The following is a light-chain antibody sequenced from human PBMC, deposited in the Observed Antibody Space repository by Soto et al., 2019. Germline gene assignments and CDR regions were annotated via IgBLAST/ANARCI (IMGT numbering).Light chain of an antibody. CDR2: GAS. J-gene: IGKJ1*01. CDR3: QQYNNWPRT. CDR1: QSVSSN. Sequence: EIVMTQSPATLPVSPGERATLSCRASQSVSSNLVWYQQKPGQAPRLLIYGASTRATGIPARFSGSGSGTEFTLTISSLQSEDFAVYYCQQYNNWPRTFGQGTKVEIK. V-gene: IGKV3-15*01.